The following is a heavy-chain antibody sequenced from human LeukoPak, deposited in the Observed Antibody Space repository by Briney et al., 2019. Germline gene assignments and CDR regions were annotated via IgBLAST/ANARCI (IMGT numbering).Heavy chain of an antibody. CDR3: ARGAGGYGYGLIDY. D-gene: IGHD5-18*01. Sequence: SETLSLTCTVSGGSISSGSYYWSWIRQPAGKGLEWIGRIYTSGSTNYNPSLKSRVTISVDTSKNQFSLKLSSVTAADTAVYYCARGAGGYGYGLIDYWGQGTLVTVSS. J-gene: IGHJ4*02. CDR1: GGSISSGSYY. CDR2: IYTSGST. V-gene: IGHV4-61*02.